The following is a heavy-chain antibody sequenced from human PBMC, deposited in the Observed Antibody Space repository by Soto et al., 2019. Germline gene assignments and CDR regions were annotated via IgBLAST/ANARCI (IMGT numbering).Heavy chain of an antibody. J-gene: IGHJ6*02. CDR2: INAGNGNT. D-gene: IGHD6-19*01. CDR1: GYTFTSYA. V-gene: IGHV1-3*01. Sequence: QVQLVQSGAEVKKPGASVKVSCKASGYTFTSYAMHWVRQAPGQRLEWMGWINAGNGNTKYSQKFQGRVTITRDTTAGTTAKEQSSLRSEEAAVYYCGGGKQWLAAYYYYVMDVWGQGTTVTVSS. CDR3: GGGKQWLAAYYYYVMDV.